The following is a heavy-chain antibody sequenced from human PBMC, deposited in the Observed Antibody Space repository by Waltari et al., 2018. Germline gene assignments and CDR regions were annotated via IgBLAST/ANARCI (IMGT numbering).Heavy chain of an antibody. J-gene: IGHJ4*02. CDR1: GGTFSSYA. V-gene: IGHV1-69*05. CDR3: ARNSGPVLRYFDWLSSYYFDY. CDR2: IIPIFGTA. Sequence: QVQLVQSGAEVKKPGSSVKVSCKASGGTFSSYAISWVRQAPGQGLEWMGGIIPIFGTANDEQKFQGRVTITTDESTSTAYMERSSLRSEDTAVYYCARNSGPVLRYFDWLSSYYFDYWGQGTLVTVSS. D-gene: IGHD3-9*01.